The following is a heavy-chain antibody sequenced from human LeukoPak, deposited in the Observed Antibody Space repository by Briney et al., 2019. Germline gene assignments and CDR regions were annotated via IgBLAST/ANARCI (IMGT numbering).Heavy chain of an antibody. CDR3: TRHSETYCSGGSCYLSPAI. D-gene: IGHD2-15*01. Sequence: GGSLRLSCAASGFTFSGSAMHWVRQASGKGLEWVGRIRSKANSYATAYAASVKGRFTISRDDSKNTAYLQMNSLKTEDTAVYYCTRHSETYCSGGSCYLSPAIWGQGTMVTVSS. J-gene: IGHJ3*02. CDR2: IRSKANSYAT. V-gene: IGHV3-73*01. CDR1: GFTFSGSA.